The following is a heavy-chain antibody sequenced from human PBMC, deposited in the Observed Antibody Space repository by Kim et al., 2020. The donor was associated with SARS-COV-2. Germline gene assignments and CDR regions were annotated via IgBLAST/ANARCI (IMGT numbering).Heavy chain of an antibody. CDR2: ISWNSGSI. CDR1: GFTFDDYA. Sequence: GGSLRLSCAASGFTFDDYAMHWVRQAPGKGLEWVSGISWNSGSIGYADSVKGRFTISRDNAKNSLYLQMNSLRAEDTALYYCAKGGGPHVLLWFGEGWGQGTLVTVSS. V-gene: IGHV3-9*01. D-gene: IGHD3-10*01. J-gene: IGHJ4*02. CDR3: AKGGGPHVLLWFGEG.